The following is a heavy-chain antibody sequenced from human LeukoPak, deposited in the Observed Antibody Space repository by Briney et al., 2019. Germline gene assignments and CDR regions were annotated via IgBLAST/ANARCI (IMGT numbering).Heavy chain of an antibody. CDR2: INPNSGGT. D-gene: IGHD2-2*01. J-gene: IGHJ5*02. V-gene: IGHV1-2*02. Sequence: ASVEVSCKASGYTFTGYYMHWVRQAPGQGLEWMGWINPNSGGTNYAQKFQGRVTMTRDTSISTAYMELSRLRSDDTAVYYCAREDRIVPAADNWFDPWGQGTLVTVSS. CDR1: GYTFTGYY. CDR3: AREDRIVPAADNWFDP.